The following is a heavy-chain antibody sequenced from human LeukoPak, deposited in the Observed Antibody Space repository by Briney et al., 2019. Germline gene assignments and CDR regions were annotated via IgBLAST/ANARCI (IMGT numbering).Heavy chain of an antibody. CDR1: GFTFSSYG. V-gene: IGHV3-30*02. Sequence: GGSLRLSCAASGFTFSSYGMHWVRQAPGKGLEWVAFIRYDGSNKYYADSVKGRFTISRDNSENTLYLQMNSLRAEDTAVYYCAKDRSNWNYVDYYYMDVWGKGTTVTVSS. CDR3: AKDRSNWNYVDYYYMDV. J-gene: IGHJ6*03. D-gene: IGHD1-7*01. CDR2: IRYDGSNK.